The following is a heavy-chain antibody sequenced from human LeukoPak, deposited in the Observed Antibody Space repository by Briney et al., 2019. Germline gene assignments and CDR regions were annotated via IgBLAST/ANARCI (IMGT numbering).Heavy chain of an antibody. D-gene: IGHD2-2*01. Sequence: SGALALPLRGLGCSINRYYWSWVPLPPGEGLGGVWYIYHNGSTYYNPSLKSRVTISLDTSKNQFSLKLSSVTAADTAVYYCARAKVVPAATKRALYMDVWGKGTTVTVSS. V-gene: IGHV4-59*12. CDR2: IYHNGST. CDR3: ARAKVVPAATKRALYMDV. CDR1: GCSINRYY. J-gene: IGHJ6*03.